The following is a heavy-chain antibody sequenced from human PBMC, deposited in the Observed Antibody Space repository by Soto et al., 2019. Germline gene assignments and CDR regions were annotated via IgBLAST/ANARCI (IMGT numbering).Heavy chain of an antibody. J-gene: IGHJ4*02. D-gene: IGHD4-17*01. Sequence: RGEALNICCKGSGYNFASQFICLVRQMPGKGLEWMGIIYPGDSDTRYSPSFKGQVTISADKSSSTAYLQWNSVKASDTATYFCARVKIRKKDSWGQGTPVTVSS. CDR2: IYPGDSDT. CDR3: ARVKIRKKDS. V-gene: IGHV5-51*01. CDR1: GYNFASQF.